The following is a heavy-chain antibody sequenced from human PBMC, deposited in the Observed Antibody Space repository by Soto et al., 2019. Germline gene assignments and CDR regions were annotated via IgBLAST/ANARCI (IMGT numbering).Heavy chain of an antibody. CDR2: INPNSGGT. CDR1: GYTFTGYY. CDR3: ARDLGVVGATRYYYYYGMDV. V-gene: IGHV1-2*04. Sequence: GASVKVSCKASGYTFTGYYMHWVRQAPGQGLEWMGRINPNSGGTNYAQKFQGWVTMTRDTSISTAYMELSRLRSDDTAVYYCARDLGVVGATRYYYYYGMDVWGQGTTVTVSS. D-gene: IGHD1-26*01. J-gene: IGHJ6*02.